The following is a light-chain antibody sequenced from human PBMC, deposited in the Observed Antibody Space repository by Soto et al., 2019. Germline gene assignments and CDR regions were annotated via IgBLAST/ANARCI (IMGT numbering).Light chain of an antibody. CDR2: DAS. CDR3: QQCGNSPPLT. Sequence: EIVLTQSPGTLSLSPGERATLSCRASQSVSSSYLAWYQQKPGQAPRLLIYDASSRATGIPDRFSGSGSGTDFTLTISRLEPEDFAVYYCQQCGNSPPLTFGGGTKVDIK. J-gene: IGKJ4*01. CDR1: QSVSSSY. V-gene: IGKV3-20*01.